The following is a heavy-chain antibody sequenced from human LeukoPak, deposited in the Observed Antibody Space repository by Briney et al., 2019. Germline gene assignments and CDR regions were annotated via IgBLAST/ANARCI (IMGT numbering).Heavy chain of an antibody. V-gene: IGHV5-51*01. Sequence: GESLKISCKGSEYIFTNCWIGWVRQQPGKGLKWMGLLYPENSYARYSPSLQGQVIMSVDKSISTAYLQWSNLKASDTAVYYCARQRLYSSSWYVDWGQGTLVTVSS. D-gene: IGHD6-13*01. CDR3: ARQRLYSSSWYVD. J-gene: IGHJ4*02. CDR1: EYIFTNCW. CDR2: LYPENSYA.